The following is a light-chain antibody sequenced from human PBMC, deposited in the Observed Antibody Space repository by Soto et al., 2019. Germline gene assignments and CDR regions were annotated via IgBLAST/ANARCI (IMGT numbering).Light chain of an antibody. CDR3: QQYGSSSWT. CDR2: GTS. CDR1: QSVSSSY. J-gene: IGKJ1*01. Sequence: EIVLTQSPGTLSLSPGERATLSCRASQSVSSSYLAWYQQKPGQAPRLLIYGTSSRATAIPDRFSGSGSGTDLTLTISRLEPEDFAVYYCQQYGSSSWTFGQGTKV. V-gene: IGKV3-20*01.